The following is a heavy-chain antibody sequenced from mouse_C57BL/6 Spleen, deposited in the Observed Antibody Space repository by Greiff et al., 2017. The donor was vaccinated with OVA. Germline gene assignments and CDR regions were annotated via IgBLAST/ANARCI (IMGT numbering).Heavy chain of an antibody. CDR3: ARRGSYYFDY. Sequence: LMEPGASVKLSCKATGYTFTGYWIEWVKQRPGHGLEWLGEILPGSGSINYNEKFKGKATFTADTSSNTAYMQLSSLTTEDSAIYYGARRGSYYFDYWGQGTTLTVSS. CDR2: ILPGSGSI. CDR1: GYTFTGYW. J-gene: IGHJ2*01. V-gene: IGHV1-9*01. D-gene: IGHD3-1*01.